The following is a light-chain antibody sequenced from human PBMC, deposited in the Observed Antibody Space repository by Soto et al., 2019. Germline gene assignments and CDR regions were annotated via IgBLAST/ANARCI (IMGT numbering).Light chain of an antibody. CDR3: QQYGSSPGT. J-gene: IGKJ1*01. Sequence: EIVLTQSSGTLSLSPGERATLSCRASQSVSSSYLAWYQQKPGQAPRLLIYGASSRATGIPDRFSGSGSGKDFPLTISRLEPEDFAVYYCQQYGSSPGTFGQGTKVEIK. V-gene: IGKV3-20*01. CDR1: QSVSSSY. CDR2: GAS.